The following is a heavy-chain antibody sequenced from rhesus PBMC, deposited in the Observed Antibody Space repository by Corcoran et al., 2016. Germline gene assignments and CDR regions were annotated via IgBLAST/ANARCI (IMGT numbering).Heavy chain of an antibody. CDR2: IHGSGGIT. J-gene: IGHJ4*01. V-gene: IGHV4-93*01. CDR1: GGSISSCFW. CDR3: ASGPLSQLDY. D-gene: IGHD6-13*01. Sequence: QVQLQESGPAVVTPSETLSLTCAVSGGSISSCFWWSWIRQSPGKGLEWIGGIHGSGGITSYNPSLQSRVTISKDTSKNQFSLRLTSVTAADTAVYYCASGPLSQLDYWGQGVLVTVSA.